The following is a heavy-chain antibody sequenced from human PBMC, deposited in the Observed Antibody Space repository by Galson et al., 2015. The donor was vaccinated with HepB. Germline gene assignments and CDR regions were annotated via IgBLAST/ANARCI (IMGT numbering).Heavy chain of an antibody. Sequence: SLRLSCAASGFTVSSNYMSWVRQAPGKGLEWVSVIYSGGSTYYADSVKGRFTISRDNSKNTLYLQMNSLRAEDTAVYYCARSDFWSGYPSYFDYWGQGTLVTVSS. CDR3: ARSDFWSGYPSYFDY. V-gene: IGHV3-53*01. CDR1: GFTVSSNY. D-gene: IGHD3-3*01. J-gene: IGHJ4*02. CDR2: IYSGGST.